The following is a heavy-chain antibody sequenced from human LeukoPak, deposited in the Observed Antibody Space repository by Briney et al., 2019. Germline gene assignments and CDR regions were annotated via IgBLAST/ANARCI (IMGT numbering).Heavy chain of an antibody. D-gene: IGHD2-2*01. J-gene: IGHJ6*02. CDR1: GFTFSSYS. CDR3: ARGGAAARAYYYGMDV. Sequence: GGSLRLSCAASGFTFSSYSMNWVRQAPGKGLEWVSSISSSSSYIYYADSVKGRFTISRDNAKNSLYLQMNSLRAEDTAVYYCARGGAAARAYYYGMDVWGQGTTVTVSS. CDR2: ISSSSSYI. V-gene: IGHV3-21*01.